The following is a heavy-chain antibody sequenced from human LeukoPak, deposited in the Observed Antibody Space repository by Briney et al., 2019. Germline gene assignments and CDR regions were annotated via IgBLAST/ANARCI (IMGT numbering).Heavy chain of an antibody. CDR1: GGSFSGYY. CDR2: IDHSGST. CDR3: ARHIVVVTAIYSRGYNWFDP. V-gene: IGHV4-34*01. J-gene: IGHJ5*02. Sequence: SETLSLTCAVYGGSFSGYYWSWIRQPPGKGLEWIGEIDHSGSTNYNPSLKSRVTLSVDTSKNQFSLKLSSVTAADTAVYYCARHIVVVTAIYSRGYNWFDPWGQGTLVTVSS. D-gene: IGHD2-21*02.